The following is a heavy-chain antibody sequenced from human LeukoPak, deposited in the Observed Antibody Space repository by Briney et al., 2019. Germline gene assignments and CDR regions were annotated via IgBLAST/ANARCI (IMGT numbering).Heavy chain of an antibody. J-gene: IGHJ3*02. D-gene: IGHD3-3*02. Sequence: PGGSLRLSCAASGFTFSSYWITWVRQAPGKGLEWVANINQDGSEKCYVDSVKGRFTISRDNAKNSLSLQMNSLRVEDTAVYYCARGVLVAPGSVFDIWGKGTMVTVSS. V-gene: IGHV3-7*01. CDR2: INQDGSEK. CDR1: GFTFSSYW. CDR3: ARGVLVAPGSVFDI.